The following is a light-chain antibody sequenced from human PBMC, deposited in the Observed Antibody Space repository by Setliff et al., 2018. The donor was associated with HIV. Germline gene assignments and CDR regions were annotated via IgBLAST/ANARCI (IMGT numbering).Light chain of an antibody. J-gene: IGLJ1*01. CDR1: SSDVKYYNL. CDR3: CSYAGSSTYV. Sequence: QSALSQPASVSGSPGQSITISCTGTSSDVKYYNLVSWYQQHPGKAPKVMIYEVSKWPSGVSNRFSGSKSGITASLTISGLQAEDEADYYCCSYAGSSTYVFGTGTKVTVL. CDR2: EVS. V-gene: IGLV2-23*02.